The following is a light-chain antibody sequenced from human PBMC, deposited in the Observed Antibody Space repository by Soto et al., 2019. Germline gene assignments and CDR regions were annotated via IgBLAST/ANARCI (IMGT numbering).Light chain of an antibody. CDR1: QSISSY. CDR3: QHSLSTYST. V-gene: IGKV1-39*01. CDR2: AAS. J-gene: IGKJ1*01. Sequence: DSQMTQSPSSLSASVGDRVTIPCRASQSISSYLNWYQQKPGKAPKLLIYAASNLRSGVPSRFTGSGSGTDFTLTISSPQPEDFATYYCQHSLSTYSTFGQGAKVEIK.